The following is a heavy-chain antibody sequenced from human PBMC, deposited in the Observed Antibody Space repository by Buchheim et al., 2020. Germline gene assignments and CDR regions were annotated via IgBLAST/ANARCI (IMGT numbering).Heavy chain of an antibody. CDR3: ARGGSPMIVVVITRHNWFDP. CDR2: IYYSGST. Sequence: QVQLQESGPGLVKPSQTLSLTCTVSGGSISSGGYYWSWIRQHPGKGLEWIGYIYYSGSTYYNPSLKSRVTISVDTSKNQFSLKLNSVTAADTAVYYCARGGSPMIVVVITRHNWFDPWGQGTL. J-gene: IGHJ5*02. CDR1: GGSISSGGYY. V-gene: IGHV4-31*03. D-gene: IGHD3-22*01.